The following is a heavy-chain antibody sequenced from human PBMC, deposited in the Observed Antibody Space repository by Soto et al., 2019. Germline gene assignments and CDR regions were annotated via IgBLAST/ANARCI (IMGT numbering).Heavy chain of an antibody. CDR1: GDSFTKYT. V-gene: IGHV1-69*01. J-gene: IGHJ4*02. CDR3: ARGRGLYNSGRSQLDY. D-gene: IGHD1-1*01. Sequence: QVQVVQSGAEVKKPGSSVRVSCKASGDSFTKYTVNWVRQAPRQGLEWMGGIIPRFGTTNYAPTLQDRVTITADASMNTVYMELSSRRSDDTALYYCARGRGLYNSGRSQLDYWGQGTLVTVSS. CDR2: IIPRFGTT.